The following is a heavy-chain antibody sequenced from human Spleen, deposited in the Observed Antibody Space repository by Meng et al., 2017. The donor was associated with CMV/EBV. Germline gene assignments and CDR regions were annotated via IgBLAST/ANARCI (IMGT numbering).Heavy chain of an antibody. V-gene: IGHV3-21*01. Sequence: GESLKISCAASGFTFSRYTMNWVRQVPGKGLEWVSSIDFNSDTYYRDSVKGRFSISRDNVKNSLYLQMNNLRAEDTAVYFCARDLLVSSSWKFLGWGQGTLVTVSS. CDR3: ARDLLVSSSWKFLG. CDR1: GFTFSRYT. D-gene: IGHD6-13*01. CDR2: IDFNSDT. J-gene: IGHJ4*02.